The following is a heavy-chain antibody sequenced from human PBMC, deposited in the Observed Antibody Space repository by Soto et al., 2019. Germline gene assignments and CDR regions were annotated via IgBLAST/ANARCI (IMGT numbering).Heavy chain of an antibody. J-gene: IGHJ6*02. CDR3: ARDAYALFGVVRYGMDV. D-gene: IGHD3-3*01. V-gene: IGHV3-48*02. CDR1: GFTFSSYS. Sequence: GSLRLSCAASGFTFSSYSMNWVRQAPGKGLEWVSYISSSSSTIYYADSVKGRFTISRDNAKNSLYLQMNSLRDEDTAVYYCARDAYALFGVVRYGMDVSGPATTLTVSS. CDR2: ISSSSSTI.